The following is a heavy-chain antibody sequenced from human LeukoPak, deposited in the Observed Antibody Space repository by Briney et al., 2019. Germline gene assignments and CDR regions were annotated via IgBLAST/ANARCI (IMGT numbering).Heavy chain of an antibody. Sequence: GGSLRLSCAASGFTSSSNAMSWVRQAPGNGLEWVSAISGSGGSTYYADSVKGRFTLSRDNSKNTLYLQMNSLRAEDTAVYYCAKDTSPYCSSTSCYQGFDYWGQGTLVTVSS. CDR1: GFTSSSNA. V-gene: IGHV3-23*01. J-gene: IGHJ4*02. D-gene: IGHD2-2*01. CDR2: ISGSGGST. CDR3: AKDTSPYCSSTSCYQGFDY.